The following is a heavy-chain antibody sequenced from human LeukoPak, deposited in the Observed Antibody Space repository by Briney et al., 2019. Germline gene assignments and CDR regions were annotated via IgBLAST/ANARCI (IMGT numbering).Heavy chain of an antibody. V-gene: IGHV3-7*05. CDR2: IKQNGSEE. CDR1: GFTFSSYW. CDR3: ARDPYSSTWSYGMDV. D-gene: IGHD6-6*01. J-gene: IGHJ6*02. Sequence: GGSLRLSCAASGFTFSSYWMSWVRQAPGKGLEWVANIKQNGSEEVYVDSVKGRFTISRDNARNSLFLQMNTLRAEDTAVYYCARDPYSSTWSYGMDVWGQGTTVTVSS.